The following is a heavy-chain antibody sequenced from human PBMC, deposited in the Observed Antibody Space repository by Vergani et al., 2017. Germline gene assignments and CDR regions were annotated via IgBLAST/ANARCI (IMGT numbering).Heavy chain of an antibody. CDR2: ISSSSSYI. Sequence: EVQLVESGGGLVKPGGSLRLSCAASGFTFSSYSMNWVRQAPGKGLEWVSSISSSSSYIYYADSVKGRFTISRDNAKNSLYLQMNSLRAEDTAVYYCARDVWRGYDLNYYYYMDVWGKGTTVTVSS. D-gene: IGHD5-12*01. V-gene: IGHV3-21*01. CDR3: ARDVWRGYDLNYYYYMDV. J-gene: IGHJ6*03. CDR1: GFTFSSYS.